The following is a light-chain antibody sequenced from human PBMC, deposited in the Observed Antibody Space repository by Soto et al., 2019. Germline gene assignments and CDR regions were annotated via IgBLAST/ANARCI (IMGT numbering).Light chain of an antibody. CDR3: NSFTTTSTYV. V-gene: IGLV2-14*03. J-gene: IGLJ1*01. Sequence: QSVLTQPASVSGSPGQSITISCTGASSDVGGFDHVSWYQQHPGKVPRLLIYDVSSRPSGVSNRFSGSKSGNTASLTISGLQAEDEADYYCNSFTTTSTYVFGTGTKLTVL. CDR1: SSDVGGFDH. CDR2: DVS.